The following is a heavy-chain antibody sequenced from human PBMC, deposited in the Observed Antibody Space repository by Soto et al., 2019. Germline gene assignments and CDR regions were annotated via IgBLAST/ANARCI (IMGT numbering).Heavy chain of an antibody. CDR1: GFAFSNYA. CDR3: ARRALGSFRRFEI. CDR2: ISGSGVGT. Sequence: LRLSCEASGFAFSNYAMSWVRQAPGKGLEWVSAISGSGVGTYYADSVKGRFTISRDTSKNTLYLQMNSLRAEDTALYYCARRALGSFRRFEIWGQGTRVSVSS. V-gene: IGHV3-23*01. J-gene: IGHJ3*02. D-gene: IGHD6-13*01.